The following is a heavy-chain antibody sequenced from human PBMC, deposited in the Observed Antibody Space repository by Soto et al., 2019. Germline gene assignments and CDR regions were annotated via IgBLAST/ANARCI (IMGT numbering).Heavy chain of an antibody. J-gene: IGHJ5*02. D-gene: IGHD3-10*01. CDR1: GFTFSSYW. CDR3: VRVVTGSYDWFDP. Sequence: EVQLVESGGGLVQPGGSLRLSCAASGFTFSSYWMHWVRQVPGKGLMWVSRINGDGSRTTYAGSVKGRFTISRDNAENTLFLQMNYVRAEDTAVDHCVRVVTGSYDWFDPWGKGTLVTVSS. CDR2: INGDGSRT. V-gene: IGHV3-74*01.